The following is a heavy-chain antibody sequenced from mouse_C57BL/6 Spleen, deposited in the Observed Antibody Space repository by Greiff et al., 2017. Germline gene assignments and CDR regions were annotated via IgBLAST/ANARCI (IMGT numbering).Heavy chain of an antibody. D-gene: IGHD2-5*01. CDR3: TTSGYSNSPFAY. J-gene: IGHJ3*01. V-gene: IGHV14-1*01. CDR2: IDPEDGDT. Sequence: VQLQQSGAELVRPGASVKLSCTASGFNIKDYYMHWVKQRPEQGLEWIGRIDPEDGDTEYAPKFQGKATMTVDTSSNTASLQLSILTSEDTAVYYCTTSGYSNSPFAYWGQGTLVTVSA. CDR1: GFNIKDYY.